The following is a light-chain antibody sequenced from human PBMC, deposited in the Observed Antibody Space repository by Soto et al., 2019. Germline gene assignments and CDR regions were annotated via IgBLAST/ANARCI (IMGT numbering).Light chain of an antibody. CDR2: GAS. J-gene: IGKJ1*01. CDR3: QQYNSWPPT. V-gene: IGKV3-15*01. Sequence: EIVMTQSPATLSVSPGERATLSCRASHSVGSDLAWYQQIPGQAPRLLIYGASTRAIGIPARFSGSGSGTDFTLTISRLEPEDFAMYYCQQYNSWPPTFGQGTKVDIK. CDR1: HSVGSD.